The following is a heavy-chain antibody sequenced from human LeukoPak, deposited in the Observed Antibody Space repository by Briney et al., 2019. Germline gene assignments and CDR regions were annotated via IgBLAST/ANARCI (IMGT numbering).Heavy chain of an antibody. V-gene: IGHV3-23*01. CDR1: GFTFSSYA. Sequence: AGGSLRLSCAASGFTFSSYAMNWVRQAPGKGLEWVSAISGSGGITYYADSAKARFTISRDNSKNTLYLQMNSLRAEDTAVYYCAKGSSYYGSGSHFDYWGQGTLVTVSS. CDR3: AKGSSYYGSGSHFDY. CDR2: ISGSGGIT. J-gene: IGHJ4*02. D-gene: IGHD3-10*01.